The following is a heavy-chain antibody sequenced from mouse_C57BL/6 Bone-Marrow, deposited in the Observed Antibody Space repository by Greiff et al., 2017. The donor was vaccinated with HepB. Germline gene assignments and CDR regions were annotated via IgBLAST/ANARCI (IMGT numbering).Heavy chain of an antibody. V-gene: IGHV1-61*01. CDR2: IYPSDSET. Sequence: VQLQQPGAELVRPGSSVKLSCKASGYTFTSYWMDWVKQRPGQGLEWIGNIYPSDSETHYNQKFKDKATLTVDKSSSTAYMQLSSLTSEDSAVYYCARVGATMITYYFDYWGQGTTLTVSS. D-gene: IGHD2-4*01. J-gene: IGHJ2*01. CDR1: GYTFTSYW. CDR3: ARVGATMITYYFDY.